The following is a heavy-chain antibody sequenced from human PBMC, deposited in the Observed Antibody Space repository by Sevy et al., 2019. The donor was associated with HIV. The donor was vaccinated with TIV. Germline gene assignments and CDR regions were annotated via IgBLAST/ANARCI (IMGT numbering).Heavy chain of an antibody. CDR1: GFRFGDYA. V-gene: IGHV3-49*03. CDR3: SRESIVRGVIITNTFDY. CDR2: IRRKTYGGTT. D-gene: IGHD3-10*01. J-gene: IGHJ4*02. Sequence: GGSLRLSCTASGFRFGDYAMNWFRQAPGKGLEWVSFIRRKTYGGTTEYAASVKGRFTISRDDSKSVAYLQMNSLKTEDTAVYYCSRESIVRGVIITNTFDYWGQGMLVTVSS.